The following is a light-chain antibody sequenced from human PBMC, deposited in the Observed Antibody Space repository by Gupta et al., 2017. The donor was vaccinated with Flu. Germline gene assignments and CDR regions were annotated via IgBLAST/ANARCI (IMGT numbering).Light chain of an antibody. CDR2: GAS. CDR3: QQYSDWPRT. J-gene: IGKJ1*01. Sequence: EIVMTQFPPTLSVSPGERATLSCRASQSVGSNLAWYQQKPGQGPRLLIYGASTRATGIPARFSGSGSGTEFTLTISSLQSEDFAVYSCQQYSDWPRTFGQGTKVEIK. CDR1: QSVGSN. V-gene: IGKV3-15*01.